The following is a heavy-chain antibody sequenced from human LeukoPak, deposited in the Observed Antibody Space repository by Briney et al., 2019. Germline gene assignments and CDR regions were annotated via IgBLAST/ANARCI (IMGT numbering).Heavy chain of an antibody. V-gene: IGHV4-38-2*02. CDR2: IYHSGST. Sequence: SETLSLTCTVSGYSISSGYYWGWIRQPPGKGLEWIGSIYHSGSTYYNPSLKSRVTISVDTSKSQFSLKLSSVTAADTAVYYCARDERIRLACFGYWGQGTLVTVSS. J-gene: IGHJ4*02. D-gene: IGHD3-10*01. CDR1: GYSISSGYY. CDR3: ARDERIRLACFGY.